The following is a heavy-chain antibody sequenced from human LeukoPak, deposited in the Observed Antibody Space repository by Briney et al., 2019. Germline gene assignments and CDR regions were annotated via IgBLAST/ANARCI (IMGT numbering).Heavy chain of an antibody. V-gene: IGHV3-7*01. D-gene: IGHD3-10*01. CDR1: GFTFNYYW. J-gene: IGHJ4*02. CDR2: IQQDGSEK. Sequence: GGSLRLSCAASGFTFNYYWLTWVRQAPGKGLEWVANIQQDGSEKYYVDSVKGRFIISRDNAKNSLYLQMNSLRAEDTAVYYCARVRKLRTRGVMDSLDYWGQATLVTVSS. CDR3: ARVRKLRTRGVMDSLDY.